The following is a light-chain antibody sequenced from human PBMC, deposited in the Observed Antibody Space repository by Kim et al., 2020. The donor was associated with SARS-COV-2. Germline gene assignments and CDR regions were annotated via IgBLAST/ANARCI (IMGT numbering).Light chain of an antibody. CDR3: GTWDNSLSADWV. V-gene: IGLV1-51*01. Sequence: KLSLSCSGNGSKNENNYVSWYQQLPGTAPKLLIYDTDNRPSGIPDRFSGSKSGTSATLGITGLQTGDEAEYYCGTWDNSLSADWVFGGGTKLTVL. CDR1: GSKNENNY. J-gene: IGLJ3*02. CDR2: DTD.